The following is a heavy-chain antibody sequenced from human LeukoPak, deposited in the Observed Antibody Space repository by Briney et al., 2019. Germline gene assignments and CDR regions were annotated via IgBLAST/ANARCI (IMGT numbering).Heavy chain of an antibody. V-gene: IGHV3-30*02. Sequence: GGSLRLSCAASGFTFSSYGMHWVRQAPGKGLDWVAFIRYDGSNKYYADSVKGRFTISRDNSKNTLYLQMNSLRAEDTAVYYCAKDRVVGATKEDWFDPWGQGTLVTVSS. J-gene: IGHJ5*02. CDR3: AKDRVVGATKEDWFDP. D-gene: IGHD1-26*01. CDR1: GFTFSSYG. CDR2: IRYDGSNK.